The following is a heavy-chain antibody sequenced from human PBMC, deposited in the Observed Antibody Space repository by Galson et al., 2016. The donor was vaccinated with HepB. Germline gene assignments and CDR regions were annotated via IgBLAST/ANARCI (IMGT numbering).Heavy chain of an antibody. CDR3: SRERGTGTTLRGMDV. Sequence: SLRLSCAASGFSVGDYAMSWVRQAPGKGLEWVGFIRTKADGGTTEYAASVKGRFTISRDASKGDVYLQMNRLRTEDTSVYHCSRERGTGTTLRGMDVWGQGTTVTVSS. CDR2: IRTKADGGTT. CDR1: GFSVGDYA. V-gene: IGHV3-49*04. D-gene: IGHD1-1*01. J-gene: IGHJ6*02.